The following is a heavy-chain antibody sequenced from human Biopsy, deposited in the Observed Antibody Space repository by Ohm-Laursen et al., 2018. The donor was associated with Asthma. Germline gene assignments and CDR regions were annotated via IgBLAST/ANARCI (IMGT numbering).Heavy chain of an antibody. CDR2: INPNSGGT. CDR3: ARGQKSAGDRWFDP. J-gene: IGHJ5*02. Sequence: GSSVKVSCNASRYTFTSYDINWVRQATGQGLEWLGRINPNSGGTNFAQKFQGRVTMTRDTSISTAYMELSRLRSDDTAVYYCARGQKSAGDRWFDPWGQGTLVTVSS. V-gene: IGHV1-2*06. D-gene: IGHD6-13*01. CDR1: RYTFTSYD.